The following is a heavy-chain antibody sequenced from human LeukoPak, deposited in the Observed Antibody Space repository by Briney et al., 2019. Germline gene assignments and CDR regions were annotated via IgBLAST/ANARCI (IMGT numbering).Heavy chain of an antibody. D-gene: IGHD6-13*01. J-gene: IGHJ6*02. CDR1: GGTFSSYA. CDR3: ARDGSSDPTTLYYYYGMDV. CDR2: IIPIFGIA. V-gene: IGHV1-69*04. Sequence: SVKVSCKASGGTFSSYAISWVRQAPGQGLEWMGRIIPIFGIANYAQKFQGRVTITADKSTSTAYVELSSLRSEDTAVYYCARDGSSDPTTLYYYYGMDVWGQGTTVTVSS.